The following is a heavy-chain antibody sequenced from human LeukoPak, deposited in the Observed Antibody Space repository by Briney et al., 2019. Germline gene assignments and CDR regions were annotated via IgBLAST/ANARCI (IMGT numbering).Heavy chain of an antibody. V-gene: IGHV1-3*03. J-gene: IGHJ3*02. Sequence: ASVKVSCKASGYTFTCYYMHWVRQAPGQGLEWMGWINAGNGNTKYSQEFQGRVTFTRDTSASTAYMELSSLRSEDMAVYYCARCYYDSSGYYCAAFDIWGQGTMVTVSS. CDR1: GYTFTCYY. D-gene: IGHD3-22*01. CDR2: INAGNGNT. CDR3: ARCYYDSSGYYCAAFDI.